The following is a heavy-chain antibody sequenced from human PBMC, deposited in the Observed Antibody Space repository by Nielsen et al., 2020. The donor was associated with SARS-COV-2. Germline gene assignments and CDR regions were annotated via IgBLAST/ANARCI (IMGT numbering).Heavy chain of an antibody. D-gene: IGHD1-26*01. V-gene: IGHV3-30*18. CDR3: AKPYSDKDY. CDR2: ISYDGSNK. J-gene: IGHJ4*02. CDR1: GFTFSSYG. Sequence: GESLKISCAASGFTFSSYGMHWVRQAPGKGLEWVAVISYDGSNKYYADSVKGRFTISRDNSKNTLYLQINSLRAEDTAVYYCAKPYSDKDYWGQGTLVTVSS.